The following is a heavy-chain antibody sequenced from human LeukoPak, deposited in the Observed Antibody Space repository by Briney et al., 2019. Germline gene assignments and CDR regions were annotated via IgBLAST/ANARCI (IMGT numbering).Heavy chain of an antibody. CDR2: ISCDGSNK. J-gene: IGHJ3*02. V-gene: IGHV3-30-3*02. Sequence: GGSLRLSCAASGFTFSSYAMHWVRQAPGKGLEWVAVISCDGSNKYYADSVKGRFTISRDNSKNTLYLQMNSLRAEDTAVYYCANDAFDIWGQGTMVTVSS. CDR3: ANDAFDI. CDR1: GFTFSSYA.